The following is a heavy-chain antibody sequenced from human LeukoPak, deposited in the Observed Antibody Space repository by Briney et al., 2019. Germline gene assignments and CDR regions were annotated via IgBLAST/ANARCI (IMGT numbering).Heavy chain of an antibody. CDR1: GFTVSSNY. J-gene: IGHJ4*02. CDR2: IYSGGSA. Sequence: GGSLRLSCTASGFTVSSNYMSWVRQAPGKGLEWVSVIYSGGSAYYADSVKGRFTISRDNSKNTLYLQMNSLRAEDTAVYYCAREYNYGFARYFDYWGQGTLVTVSS. D-gene: IGHD5-18*01. CDR3: AREYNYGFARYFDY. V-gene: IGHV3-66*01.